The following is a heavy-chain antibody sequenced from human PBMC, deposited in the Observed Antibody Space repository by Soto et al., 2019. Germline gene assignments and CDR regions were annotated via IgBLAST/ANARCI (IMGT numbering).Heavy chain of an antibody. Sequence: QVQLVQSGAEVKKPGASVKVSCKASGYTFTSYGVSWVRQAPGQGLEWMGWISAYNGNTKYAQKLQGRVTMTTATSTNTAYMDLWSLRSDDTAVYYCARDSPPVDYWGQGTLVTVSS. V-gene: IGHV1-18*01. CDR2: ISAYNGNT. J-gene: IGHJ4*02. CDR1: GYTFTSYG. CDR3: ARDSPPVDY.